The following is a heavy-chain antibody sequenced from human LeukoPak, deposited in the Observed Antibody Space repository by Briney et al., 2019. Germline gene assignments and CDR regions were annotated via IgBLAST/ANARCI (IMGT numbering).Heavy chain of an antibody. V-gene: IGHV3-74*01. CDR2: INTDGSST. Sequence: PGRSLRLSCAASGFTFSSYWMHWVRQAPGEGLVWVSRINTDGSSTSYADSVKGRFTISRDNAKNTLYLQMNSLRAEDTAVYYCARESEWLVNAFDIWGQGTMVTVSS. J-gene: IGHJ3*02. CDR3: ARESEWLVNAFDI. CDR1: GFTFSSYW. D-gene: IGHD6-19*01.